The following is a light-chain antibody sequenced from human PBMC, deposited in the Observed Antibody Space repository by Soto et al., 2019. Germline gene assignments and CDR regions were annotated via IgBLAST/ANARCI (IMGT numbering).Light chain of an antibody. J-gene: IGLJ1*01. CDR1: NIGTRS. Sequence: SYELTQPPSVSVAPGQTATVTCGGNNIGTRSVHWRQQKSGQAPVLVVYDDRDRPSGIPERFSGSNSGNTATLTISRVEAGDEADYYCLVCDSSSDHCVFGTGTKVTVL. CDR2: DDR. V-gene: IGLV3-21*02. CDR3: LVCDSSSDHCV.